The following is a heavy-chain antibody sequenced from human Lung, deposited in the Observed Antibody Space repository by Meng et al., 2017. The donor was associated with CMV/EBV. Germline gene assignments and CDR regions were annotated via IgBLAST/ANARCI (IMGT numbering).Heavy chain of an antibody. CDR2: INNNGDNT. CDR1: GFTFSGYA. V-gene: IGHV3-23*01. D-gene: IGHD2-15*01. J-gene: IGHJ6*02. Sequence: GESXKISCAASGFTFSGYAMTWVRQAPGKGLEWVAAINNNGDNTYYADSVKGRFTISRDNSKNNLYLQMNSLRSEDTAKYYCAKEIICTGGSCYSSGFRFYYGLDVWGQGTTVTVSS. CDR3: AKEIICTGGSCYSSGFRFYYGLDV.